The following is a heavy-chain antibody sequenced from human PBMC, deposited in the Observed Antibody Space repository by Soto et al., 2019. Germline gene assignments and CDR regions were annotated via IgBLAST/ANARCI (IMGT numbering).Heavy chain of an antibody. Sequence: EVQLVESGGGLVQPGGSLRLSCAASGFIFSSSWMGWVRQAPGKGLEWVANLNQDGSEKYYVDSVKGRFTISRDNTKNPLYLQRDSLRADDTAVYYCARDPQEWEHLRDYWGQGTLVTVSS. CDR3: ARDPQEWEHLRDY. V-gene: IGHV3-7*04. D-gene: IGHD1-26*01. CDR2: LNQDGSEK. J-gene: IGHJ4*02. CDR1: GFIFSSSW.